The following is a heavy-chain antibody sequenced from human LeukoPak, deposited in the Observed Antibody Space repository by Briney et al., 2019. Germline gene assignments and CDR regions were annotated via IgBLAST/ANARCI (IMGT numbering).Heavy chain of an antibody. CDR1: GGSISSYY. CDR3: ARFSTYYDIWSGYYYGMDV. V-gene: IGHV4-59*01. D-gene: IGHD3-3*01. J-gene: IGHJ6*02. CDR2: IYYLGST. Sequence: SETLSLTCTVSGGSISSYYWSWIRQPPGKGLEWVGHIYYLGSTNYNPSLKSRVTISIDTSKNYFSLKLNSVIAADTAVYYCARFSTYYDIWSGYYYGMDVWGQGTTITVSS.